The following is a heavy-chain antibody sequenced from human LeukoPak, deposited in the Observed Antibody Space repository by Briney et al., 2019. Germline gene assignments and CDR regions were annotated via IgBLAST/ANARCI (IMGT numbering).Heavy chain of an antibody. CDR2: ISGSGGSSK. V-gene: IGHV3-23*01. CDR1: GFTFSNYA. J-gene: IGHJ4*02. Sequence: GGSLRLSCAASGFTFSNYAMSWVRQAPGKGLEWISAISGSGGSSKYYADSVKGRFTISRDNSKNTLYLQMNSLRAEDTAVYYCAKNGHGSGSYYPRTKYYFDYWGQGTLVTVSS. CDR3: AKNGHGSGSYYPRTKYYFDY. D-gene: IGHD3-10*01.